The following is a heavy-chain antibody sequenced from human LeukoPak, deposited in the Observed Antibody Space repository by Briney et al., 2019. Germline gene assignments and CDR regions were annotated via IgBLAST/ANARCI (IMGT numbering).Heavy chain of an antibody. D-gene: IGHD6-19*01. J-gene: IGHJ5*02. V-gene: IGHV4-59*01. CDR2: IYYSGST. CDR3: ARGSRGAVAGTVPLLWFDP. CDR1: GGSISSYY. Sequence: SETLSHTCTVSGGSISSYYFSWVRQPPGKGLEWIGYIYYSGSTNYNPSLKSRVTISVDTSKNQFSLKLSSVTAADTAVYYCARGSRGAVAGTVPLLWFDPWGQGTLVTVSS.